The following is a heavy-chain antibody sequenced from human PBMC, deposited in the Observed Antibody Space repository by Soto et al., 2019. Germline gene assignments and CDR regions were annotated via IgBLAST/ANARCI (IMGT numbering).Heavy chain of an antibody. CDR1: GFTFSSYW. D-gene: IGHD3-16*01. J-gene: IGHJ6*02. CDR2: IKQDGSEK. V-gene: IGHV3-7*05. CDR3: ARGRQNYYDYVWGRHYYYYGMDV. Sequence: VGSLRLSCAASGFTFSSYWMSWVRQAPGKGLEWVANIKQDGSEKYYVDSVKGRFTISRDNAKNSLYLQMNSLRAEDTAVYYCARGRQNYYDYVWGRHYYYYGMDVWGQGTTVSVSS.